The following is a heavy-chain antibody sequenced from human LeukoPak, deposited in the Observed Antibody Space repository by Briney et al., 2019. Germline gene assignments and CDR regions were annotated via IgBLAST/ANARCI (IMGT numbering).Heavy chain of an antibody. CDR1: GGSISSYY. CDR2: IYYSGST. CDR3: ARGYYYYGMDV. J-gene: IGHJ6*04. Sequence: SETLSLTCTVSGGSISSYYWSWIRQPPGKGLEWIGYIYYSGSTNYNPSLKSRVTISVDTSKNQFSLKLSSVTAADTAVYYCARGYYYYGMDVRGKGTTVTVSS. V-gene: IGHV4-59*01.